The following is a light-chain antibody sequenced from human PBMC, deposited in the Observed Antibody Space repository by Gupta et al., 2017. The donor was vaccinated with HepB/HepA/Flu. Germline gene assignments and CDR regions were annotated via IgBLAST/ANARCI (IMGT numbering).Light chain of an antibody. CDR1: SSDVGGGKY. V-gene: IGLV2-11*01. CDR3: CSYAGGNTVV. J-gene: IGLJ2*01. Sequence: QAALTHPPSVSGPPGQSATTSCTGTSSDVGGGKYVSWYQLHPGKSPKLMLFDVSKRPPGVPHHTSGSKSGNTASLTISGRQAEDDGDYYCCSYAGGNTVVFGGGTNLTVL. CDR2: DVS.